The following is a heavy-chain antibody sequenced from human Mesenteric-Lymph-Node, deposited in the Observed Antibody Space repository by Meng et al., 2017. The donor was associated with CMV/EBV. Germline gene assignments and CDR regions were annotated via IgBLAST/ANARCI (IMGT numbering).Heavy chain of an antibody. CDR1: GFTFSSYA. CDR3: AKGSYYDFWSGYYEDY. Sequence: SGFTFSSYAMSWVRQAPGKGLEWVSAISGSGGSTYYADSVKGRFTISRDNSKNTLYLQMNSLRAEDTAVYYCAKGSYYDFWSGYYEDYWGQGTLVTVSS. CDR2: ISGSGGST. D-gene: IGHD3-3*01. J-gene: IGHJ4*02. V-gene: IGHV3-23*01.